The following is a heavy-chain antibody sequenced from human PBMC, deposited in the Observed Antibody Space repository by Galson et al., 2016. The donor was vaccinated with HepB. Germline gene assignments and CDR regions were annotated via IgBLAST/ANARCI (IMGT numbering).Heavy chain of an antibody. D-gene: IGHD2-8*01. CDR1: GFTFSTYD. CDR2: IGSDSRP. J-gene: IGHJ3*01. CDR3: AKSNGQLGGEAAFDV. V-gene: IGHV3-13*05. Sequence: SLRLSCAASGFTFSTYDMHWVRQPVGKSLEWVSTIGSDSRPHYPGSVMGRFTISRENAKNSLYLQMNNLRAGGTAVYYCAKSNGQLGGEAAFDVWGQGTLVTVSS.